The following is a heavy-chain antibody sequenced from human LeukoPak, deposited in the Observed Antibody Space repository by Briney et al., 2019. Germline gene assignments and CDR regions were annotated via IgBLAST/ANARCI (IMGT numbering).Heavy chain of an antibody. D-gene: IGHD3-10*01. CDR1: GFTFSSYA. V-gene: IGHV3-30*04. Sequence: GGSLRLSCAASGFTFSSYAMHWVRQAPGKGLEWVAVISYDGSNKYYADSVKGRFTISRDNSKNTLYLQMNSLRSDDTAVYYCASIWFGELGINWFDPWGQGTLVTVSS. CDR3: ASIWFGELGINWFDP. CDR2: ISYDGSNK. J-gene: IGHJ5*02.